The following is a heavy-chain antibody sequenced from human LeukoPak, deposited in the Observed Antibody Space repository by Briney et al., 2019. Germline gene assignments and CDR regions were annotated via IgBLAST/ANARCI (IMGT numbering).Heavy chain of an antibody. Sequence: ASVKVSCTVSGYTLTDLSIHWVRQAPGKGLEWMGGFDPEEGKTIYAQNFQDRVSMTEDTSTDTAYLHLSSLRSEDTAVYYCARGDYYDSSGYPDYWGQGTLVTVSS. D-gene: IGHD3-22*01. CDR2: FDPEEGKT. J-gene: IGHJ4*02. CDR1: GYTLTDLS. CDR3: ARGDYYDSSGYPDY. V-gene: IGHV1-24*01.